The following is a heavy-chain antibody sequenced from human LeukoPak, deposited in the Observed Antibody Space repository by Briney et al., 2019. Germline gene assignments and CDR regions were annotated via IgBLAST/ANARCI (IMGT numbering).Heavy chain of an antibody. CDR1: GFTFRDYN. Sequence: GGSLRLSCAASGFTFRDYNMNWVRQAPGKGLEWVSYITDSGSTIHYADSVNGRFTISRDNAKNSLYLQMNSLRAEDSAVYYGARSIGLTGGGVDVWGRGTTVTVPS. V-gene: IGHV3-11*01. J-gene: IGHJ6*02. CDR2: ITDSGSTI. CDR3: ARSIGLTGGGVDV. D-gene: IGHD3-9*01.